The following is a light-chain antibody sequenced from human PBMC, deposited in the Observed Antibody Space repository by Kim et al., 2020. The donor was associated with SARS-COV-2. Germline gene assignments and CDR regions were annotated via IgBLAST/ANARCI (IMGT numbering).Light chain of an antibody. Sequence: QTRTISCTGASSDIGTYNLVSWYQHHPGSAPKLILYEGDKRPSGISHRFSASKSGNTASLTITGLQAEDEADYYCCSFAGSIIFAVFGGGTKLTVL. J-gene: IGLJ3*02. CDR3: CSFAGSIIFAV. CDR1: SSDIGTYNL. CDR2: EGD. V-gene: IGLV2-23*03.